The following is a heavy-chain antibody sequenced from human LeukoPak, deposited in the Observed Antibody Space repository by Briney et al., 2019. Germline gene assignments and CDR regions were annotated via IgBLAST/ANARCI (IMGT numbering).Heavy chain of an antibody. V-gene: IGHV4-59*01. CDR1: GGSISSYY. J-gene: IGHJ3*02. CDR2: IYYSGST. Sequence: SETLSLTCTVSGGSISSYYWSWIRQPPGKGLEWIGYIYYSGSTNYNPSLKSRVTISVDTSKNQFSLKLSSVTAADTAVYYCARYYDFWSGHQDHAFDIWGQGTMVTVSS. CDR3: ARYYDFWSGHQDHAFDI. D-gene: IGHD3-3*01.